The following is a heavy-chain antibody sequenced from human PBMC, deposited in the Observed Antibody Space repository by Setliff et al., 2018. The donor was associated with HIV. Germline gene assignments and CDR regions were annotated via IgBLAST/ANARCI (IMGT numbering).Heavy chain of an antibody. CDR3: TRSTTAD. CDR1: GYTFTDYY. D-gene: IGHD4-17*01. V-gene: IGHV1-2*02. Sequence: GASVKVSCKASGYTFTDYYIHRVRQAPGQGLEWIGWIYPNTGGTNYAQKFQGRVTMTRDTSISTAYMELSRLTSDDTAIYYCTRSTTADWGQGTMVTVSS. J-gene: IGHJ4*02. CDR2: IYPNTGGT.